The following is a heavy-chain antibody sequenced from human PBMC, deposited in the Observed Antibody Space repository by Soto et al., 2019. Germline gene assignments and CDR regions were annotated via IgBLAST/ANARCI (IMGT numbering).Heavy chain of an antibody. Sequence: QITLKESGPTLVKPTQTLTLTCTFSGFSLSTSGVGVGWIRQPPGKALEWLALIYWDDDKRYSPSLKSRLTITKDTSKNQVVLTMTNMDPVDTATYYCAHSRRIYDYVWGSYRYSDYWGQGTLVTVSS. CDR1: GFSLSTSGVG. CDR2: IYWDDDK. J-gene: IGHJ4*02. CDR3: AHSRRIYDYVWGSYRYSDY. D-gene: IGHD3-16*02. V-gene: IGHV2-5*02.